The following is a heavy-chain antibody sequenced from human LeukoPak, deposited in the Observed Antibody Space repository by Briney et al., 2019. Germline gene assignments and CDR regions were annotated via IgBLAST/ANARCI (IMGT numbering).Heavy chain of an antibody. CDR2: INHSGST. CDR3: ARGGGIPSP. Sequence: PESLSLACAVYGGSFTGDSWRWIRQPPGKGPEWIGDINHSGSTEYNPSLKSRVTISVDTSKKQFYLKLSCVTAADTAVYYCARGGGIPSPWGQGTLVTVSS. J-gene: IGHJ5*02. D-gene: IGHD2-21*01. CDR1: GGSFTGDS. V-gene: IGHV4-34*01.